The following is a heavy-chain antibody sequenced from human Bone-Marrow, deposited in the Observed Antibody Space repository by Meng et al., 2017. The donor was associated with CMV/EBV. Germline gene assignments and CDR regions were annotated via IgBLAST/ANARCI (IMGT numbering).Heavy chain of an antibody. D-gene: IGHD3-3*01. CDR3: ARVAILGGAYYYGMDV. Sequence: SETLSLTCTVSGGSISSYYWSWIRQPPGKGLEWIGYIYYSGSTNYNPSLKSRVTISVDTSKNQFSLKLSSVTAADTAVYYCARVAILGGAYYYGMDVWGQGTTVTVSS. V-gene: IGHV4-59*01. J-gene: IGHJ6*02. CDR2: IYYSGST. CDR1: GGSISSYY.